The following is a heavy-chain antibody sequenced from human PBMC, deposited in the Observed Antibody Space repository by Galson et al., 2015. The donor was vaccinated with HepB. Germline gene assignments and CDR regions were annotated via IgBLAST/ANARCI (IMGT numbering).Heavy chain of an antibody. CDR2: IIPIFGTA. J-gene: IGHJ6*02. CDR3: ASSPEKVVPAAIGYYYYGMDV. Sequence: SVKVSCKASGGTFSSYAISWVRQAPGQGLEWMGGIIPIFGTANYAQKFQGRVTITADESTSTAYMELSSLRSEDTAVYYCASSPEKVVPAAIGYYYYGMDVWDQGTTVTVSS. V-gene: IGHV1-69*13. CDR1: GGTFSSYA. D-gene: IGHD2-2*01.